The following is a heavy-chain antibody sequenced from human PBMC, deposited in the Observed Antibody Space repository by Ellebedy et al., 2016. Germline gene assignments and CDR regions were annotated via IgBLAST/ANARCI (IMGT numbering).Heavy chain of an antibody. CDR3: ARDGIAVAPTDYGMDV. V-gene: IGHV1-69*13. CDR2: IIPIFGTA. D-gene: IGHD6-19*01. J-gene: IGHJ6*02. Sequence: ASVKVSCKASGGTFSSYAISWVRQAPGQGLEWMGGIIPIFGTANYAQKFQGRVTITADESTSTAYMELSSLRSEDTAVYYCARDGIAVAPTDYGMDVWGQGTTVTVSS. CDR1: GGTFSSYA.